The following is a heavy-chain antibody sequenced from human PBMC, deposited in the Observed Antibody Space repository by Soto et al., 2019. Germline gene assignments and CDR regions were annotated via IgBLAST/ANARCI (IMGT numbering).Heavy chain of an antibody. CDR2: VYTTGST. V-gene: IGHV4-4*07. J-gene: IGHJ5*02. D-gene: IGHD3-3*02. CDR1: GGSPNTYY. Sequence: SETRSLTCPVTGGSPNTYYRSWFRPTAGKGLEWVGRVYTTGSTNYNPSLKSRVTISVDTSRNQFSLSLRSVTAADTAVYYCARDFNFIFVEFADMIWIFDPWGQGTLVTVS. CDR3: ARDFNFIFVEFADMIWIFDP.